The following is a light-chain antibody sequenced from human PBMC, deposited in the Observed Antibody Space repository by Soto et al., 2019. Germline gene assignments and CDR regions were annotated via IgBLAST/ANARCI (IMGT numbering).Light chain of an antibody. CDR2: GNS. V-gene: IGLV1-40*01. J-gene: IGLJ1*01. Sequence: QSVLTQPPSVSGAPGQRVTISCTGSSSNIGAGYDVHWYQQLPGTAPKLLIYGNSNRPSGVPDRFSGSKSGTSASLAITGLLAEDDADYYCQSYDSSLSPYVFGTGTKLTVL. CDR3: QSYDSSLSPYV. CDR1: SSNIGAGYD.